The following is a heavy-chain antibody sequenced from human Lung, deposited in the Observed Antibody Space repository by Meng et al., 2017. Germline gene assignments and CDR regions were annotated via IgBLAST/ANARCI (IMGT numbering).Heavy chain of an antibody. CDR3: ARDDSGYADFDS. Sequence: QVQLQESGPGLVKPSGTLSLTCAVSGGSISSNNRWSWVRQTPGRGLEWIGEVYHSGSTNYNPSLKSRVIISVNNSKNQFSLKLTSVTAADTAVYYCARDDSGYADFDSWGQGTLVTVSS. CDR2: VYHSGST. J-gene: IGHJ4*02. D-gene: IGHD3-22*01. V-gene: IGHV4-4*02. CDR1: GGSISSNNR.